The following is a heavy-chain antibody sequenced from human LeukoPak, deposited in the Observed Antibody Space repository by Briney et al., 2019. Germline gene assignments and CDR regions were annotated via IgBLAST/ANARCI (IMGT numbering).Heavy chain of an antibody. Sequence: GGSLRLSCAASGFTFSAYNMNWVRQAPGKGLEWVSSITSSSTYIYYSDSVKGRFTISRDNAKNSLFLQMNTLRAEDTAVYYCARGDWMTTARTDAFDIWGQGTMVTVSS. V-gene: IGHV3-21*03. CDR1: GFTFSAYN. CDR2: ITSSSTYI. CDR3: ARGDWMTTARTDAFDI. J-gene: IGHJ3*02. D-gene: IGHD4-17*01.